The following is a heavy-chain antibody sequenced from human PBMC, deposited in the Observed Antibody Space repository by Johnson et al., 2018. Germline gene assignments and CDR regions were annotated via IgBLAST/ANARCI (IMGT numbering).Heavy chain of an antibody. J-gene: IGHJ6*03. CDR2: IIPIFGTA. V-gene: IGHV1-69*01. Sequence: WVRQAPGQGLEWMGGIIPIFGTANYAQKFQGRVTITADESTSTAYMELSSLRSEDTAVYYCAKVPSEHIVVVTPIRARYYYYMDVWGKGTTVTVSS. D-gene: IGHD2-21*02. CDR3: AKVPSEHIVVVTPIRARYYYYMDV.